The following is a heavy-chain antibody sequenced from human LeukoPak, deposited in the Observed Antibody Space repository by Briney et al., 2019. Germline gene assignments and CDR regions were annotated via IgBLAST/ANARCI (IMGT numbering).Heavy chain of an antibody. CDR3: ATRYSYGYYFDY. Sequence: SETLSLTCAVHGGSFSGYYWSWIRQPPGKGLEWIGEINHSGSTNYNPSLKSRVTISVDTSKNQFSLKLSSVTAADTAVYYCATRYSYGYYFDYWGQGTLVTVSS. J-gene: IGHJ4*02. CDR1: GGSFSGYY. V-gene: IGHV4-34*01. D-gene: IGHD5-18*01. CDR2: INHSGST.